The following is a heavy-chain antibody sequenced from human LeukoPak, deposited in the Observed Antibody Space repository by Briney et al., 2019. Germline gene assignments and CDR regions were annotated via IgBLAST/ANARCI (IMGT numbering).Heavy chain of an antibody. CDR3: ARDLFTMVRGVPDY. V-gene: IGHV3-48*04. Sequence: GGSLRLSCAASGFTFSTYSMNWVRQAPGKGLEWVSYISSSSSTIYYADSVKGRFTISRDNAKNSLYLQMNSLRAEDTAVYYCARDLFTMVRGVPDYWGQGTLVTVSS. CDR2: ISSSSSTI. J-gene: IGHJ4*02. CDR1: GFTFSTYS. D-gene: IGHD3-10*01.